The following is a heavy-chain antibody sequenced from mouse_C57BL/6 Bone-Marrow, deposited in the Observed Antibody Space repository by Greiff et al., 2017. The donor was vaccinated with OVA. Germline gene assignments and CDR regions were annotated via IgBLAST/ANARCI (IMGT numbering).Heavy chain of an antibody. CDR2: IDPADGET. CDR3: ASTAVVSPMDY. Sequence: EVQLQQSGAELVKPGASVKLSCTASGFNIKDYYMHWVKQRPEQGLEWIGRIDPADGETKYAPKFQGQATITADTSSNTAYLQLSSLTSEDTAVYYCASTAVVSPMDYWGQGTSVTVSS. V-gene: IGHV14-2*01. D-gene: IGHD1-1*01. CDR1: GFNIKDYY. J-gene: IGHJ4*01.